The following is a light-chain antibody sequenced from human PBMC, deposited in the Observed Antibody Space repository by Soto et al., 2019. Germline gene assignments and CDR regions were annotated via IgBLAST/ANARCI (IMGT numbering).Light chain of an antibody. CDR3: SSFAGNNNLV. CDR1: SSDVGGYNY. CDR2: EVS. Sequence: QSALTQPPSASGSPGQSVTISCTGTSSDVGGYNYVSWYQQHPGKAPKLMISEVSKRPSGVPDRFSGSKSGNTASLTVSGLQAEEEAYYCCSSFAGNNNLVFGGGTKLTVL. V-gene: IGLV2-8*01. J-gene: IGLJ2*01.